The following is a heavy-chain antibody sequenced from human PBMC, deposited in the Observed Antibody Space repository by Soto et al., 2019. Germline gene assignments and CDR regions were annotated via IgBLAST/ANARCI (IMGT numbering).Heavy chain of an antibody. J-gene: IGHJ5*02. CDR1: GDSVSSNSAA. Sequence: QALSLPCAISGDSVSSNSAACNLIRHSPSRGLEWLGRTYYRSKWYNDYALSVKSRITINPDTSKNQLSLQLNSVTPEDTAVYYCARTPTSGTLDPWGQGTLVTVSS. V-gene: IGHV6-1*01. CDR2: TYYRSKWYN. CDR3: ARTPTSGTLDP. D-gene: IGHD6-13*01.